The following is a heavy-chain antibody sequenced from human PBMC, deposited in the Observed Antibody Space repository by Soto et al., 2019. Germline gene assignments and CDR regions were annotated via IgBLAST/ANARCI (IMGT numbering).Heavy chain of an antibody. CDR2: IYSGGST. J-gene: IGHJ1*01. CDR1: GFTVSSNY. CDR3: ARDRVESGYPEYFQH. Sequence: EVQLVESGGGLIQPGGSLRLSCAASGFTVSSNYMSWVRQAPGKGLEWVSVIYSGGSTYYADSVKGRFTISRDNSKNTRYRQMNSLSAEDTAVYYCARDRVESGYPEYFQHWGQGTLVTVSS. D-gene: IGHD3-22*01. V-gene: IGHV3-53*01.